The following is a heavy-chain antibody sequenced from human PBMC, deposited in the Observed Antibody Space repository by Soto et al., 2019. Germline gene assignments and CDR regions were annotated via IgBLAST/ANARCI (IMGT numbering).Heavy chain of an antibody. Sequence: ASGKVSCKVSGYTLTELSMHWVRQAPGKGLEWMGGFDPEDGETIYAQKFQGRVTMTEDTSTDTAYMELSSLRSEDTAVYYCATVFTRAYCGGDCYSLDYWGQGTLVTSPQ. CDR3: ATVFTRAYCGGDCYSLDY. CDR2: FDPEDGET. J-gene: IGHJ4*02. V-gene: IGHV1-24*01. CDR1: GYTLTELS. D-gene: IGHD2-21*02.